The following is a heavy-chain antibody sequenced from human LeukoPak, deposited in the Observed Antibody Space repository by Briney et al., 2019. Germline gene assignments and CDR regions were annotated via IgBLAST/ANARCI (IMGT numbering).Heavy chain of an antibody. D-gene: IGHD4-17*01. V-gene: IGHV3-48*01. CDR2: INSNGAVI. Sequence: GGSLRLSCAASGFSFSDYGMNWVRRAPGKGLEWLSHINSNGAVISYADSGKGRFTISRDTAKSSLYLQMNSLKIEDTAIYFCARDPDGDYDFDYWGQGTLVTVSS. CDR3: ARDPDGDYDFDY. CDR1: GFSFSDYG. J-gene: IGHJ4*02.